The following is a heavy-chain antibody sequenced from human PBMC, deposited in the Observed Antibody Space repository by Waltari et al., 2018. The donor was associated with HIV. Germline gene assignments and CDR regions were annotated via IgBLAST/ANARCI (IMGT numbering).Heavy chain of an antibody. V-gene: IGHV4-34*02. CDR3: ARHRFTRGNSAWYFLY. D-gene: IGHD6-19*01. J-gene: IGHJ4*02. Sequence: QVRLQQWGAGLLKPSETLSLTCAVYGGSFSNYYWTWIRQTPEKGLGWIGEINHSGTTDYNPSLKSRLTMSIDTSKNQFSLKLNSVTAADTAVYYCARHRFTRGNSAWYFLYWGQGTHVTVSS. CDR1: GGSFSNYY. CDR2: INHSGTT.